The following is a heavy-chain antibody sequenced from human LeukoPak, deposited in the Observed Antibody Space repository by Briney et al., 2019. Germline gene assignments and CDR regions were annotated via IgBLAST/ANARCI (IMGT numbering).Heavy chain of an antibody. D-gene: IGHD3-10*01. J-gene: IGHJ5*02. CDR2: IYYSGST. CDR3: ARDRVTMVRGLWFDP. CDR1: GGSISSGGYS. Sequence: SETLSLTCAVSGGSISSGGYSWSWIRQPPGKGLEWIGYIYYSGSTYYNPSLKSRVTISVDTSKNQFSLKLSSVTAADTAVYSCARDRVTMVRGLWFDPWGQGTLVTVSS. V-gene: IGHV4-30-4*07.